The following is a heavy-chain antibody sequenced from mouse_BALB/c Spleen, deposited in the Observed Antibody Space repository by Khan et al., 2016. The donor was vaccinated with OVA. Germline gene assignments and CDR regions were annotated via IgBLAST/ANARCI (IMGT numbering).Heavy chain of an antibody. D-gene: IGHD1-1*01. Sequence: EVELVESGGGLVKPGGSLKLSCAASGFTFSTYAMSWVRQTPEKRLEWVATISSDDTYNYYPDNLKGRFTTYSDTAKKTLYLQMISLRSEDTALYYCARPPITTVVATSYWFFDVWGAGTTVTVST. CDR1: GFTFSTYA. CDR2: ISSDDTYN. V-gene: IGHV5-9-3*01. J-gene: IGHJ1*01. CDR3: ARPPITTVVATSYWFFDV.